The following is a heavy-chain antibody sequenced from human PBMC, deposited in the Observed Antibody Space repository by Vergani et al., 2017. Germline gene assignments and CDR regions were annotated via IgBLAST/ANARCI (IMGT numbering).Heavy chain of an antibody. CDR3: ASVPATYYYYYYYMHV. Sequence: QVQLVESGGGVVQPGRSLRLSCAASGFTFSSYGMHWVRQAPGKGLEWVAVISYDGSNKYYADSVKGRFTISRDNAKNSLYLQMNSLRAEDTAVYYCASVPATYYYYYYYMHVCGKGTTVTVSS. CDR1: GFTFSSYG. CDR2: ISYDGSNK. J-gene: IGHJ6*03. V-gene: IGHV3-30*03.